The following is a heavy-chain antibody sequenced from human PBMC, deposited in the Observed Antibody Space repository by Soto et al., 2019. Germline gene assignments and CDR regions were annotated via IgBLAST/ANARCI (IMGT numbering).Heavy chain of an antibody. D-gene: IGHD3-3*01. Sequence: GASVKVSCKASGGTFRNYPINWVRQATGQGLEWMGWMNPNSGNTGYAQKFQGRVTMTRNTSISTAYMELSSLRSEDTAVYYCARGLRYYDFWSGYYRYYFDYWGQGTLVTVSS. V-gene: IGHV1-8*01. CDR1: GGTFRNYP. J-gene: IGHJ4*02. CDR3: ARGLRYYDFWSGYYRYYFDY. CDR2: MNPNSGNT.